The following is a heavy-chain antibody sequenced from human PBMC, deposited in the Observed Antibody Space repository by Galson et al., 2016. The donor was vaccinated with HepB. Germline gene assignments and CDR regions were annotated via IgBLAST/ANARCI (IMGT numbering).Heavy chain of an antibody. J-gene: IGHJ2*01. CDR2: IGGSDDRT. CDR3: AKDYYDSSGYRSYWYFEL. D-gene: IGHD3-22*01. V-gene: IGHV3-23*01. CDR1: GFTLSSNA. Sequence: SLRLSCAASGFTLSSNAMAWVRQAPGKGLEWVSAIGGSDDRTDYADSVKGRFTISRDNSKNTLYVQMHSLRAEDTAVYYCAKDYYDSSGYRSYWYFELWGRGTLVTVSS.